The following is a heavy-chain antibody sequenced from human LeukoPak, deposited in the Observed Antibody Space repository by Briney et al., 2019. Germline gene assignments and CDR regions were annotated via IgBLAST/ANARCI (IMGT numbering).Heavy chain of an antibody. J-gene: IGHJ4*02. D-gene: IGHD3-16*02. V-gene: IGHV1-18*01. Sequence: GASVKVSCKASGDTFIRYGITWVRQAPGQGLEWMGWISTGNGNTNSGQKFQGRVTMTTDTSTSTAYMELRSLRSDDTAVYYCARDLATSDYVWGSYRYGYWGQGTLVTVSS. CDR1: GDTFIRYG. CDR2: ISTGNGNT. CDR3: ARDLATSDYVWGSYRYGY.